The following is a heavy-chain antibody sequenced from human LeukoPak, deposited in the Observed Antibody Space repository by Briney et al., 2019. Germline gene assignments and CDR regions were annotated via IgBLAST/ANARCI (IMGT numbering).Heavy chain of an antibody. V-gene: IGHV3-74*01. Sequence: GGSLRLSCAASGFTFANTWMHWVRQAPGKGLVWVSLINNDGSTTNYANSVKGRFTISRDNAKNTVYLQMNSLRAEDTAVYYCAIGGTYGSGSWGQGTLVTVSS. J-gene: IGHJ4*02. CDR1: GFTFANTW. CDR2: INNDGSTT. D-gene: IGHD3-10*01. CDR3: AIGGTYGSGS.